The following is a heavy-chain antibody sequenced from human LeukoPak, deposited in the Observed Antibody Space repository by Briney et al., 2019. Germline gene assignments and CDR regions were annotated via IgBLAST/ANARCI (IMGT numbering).Heavy chain of an antibody. CDR3: ARAGYCSATTCQWVPLV. V-gene: IGHV4-59*01. Sequence: SEALSLTCTVSGGSISTYYWVWIRQSPGKGLEWLGYVSYSGNTNYNPSLKSRATISVDTSKNQLSLKLSFMTAADTAVYYCARAGYCSATTCQWVPLVWGQGTTVTVSS. J-gene: IGHJ6*02. D-gene: IGHD6-19*01. CDR2: VSYSGNT. CDR1: GGSISTYY.